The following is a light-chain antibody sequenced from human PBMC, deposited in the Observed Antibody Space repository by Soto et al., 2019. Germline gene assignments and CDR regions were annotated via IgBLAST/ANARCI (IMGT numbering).Light chain of an antibody. CDR3: QQRSNWPIN. J-gene: IGKJ5*01. CDR2: DAS. V-gene: IGKV3-11*01. CDR1: QSVNSY. Sequence: DIILSAYPAAGSLAPARMSHRYLLARQSVNSYLAWYQPKPGQDPRILIYDASNRATGIPARFSCSGSGTDFTLTIRSLEPEEFALYYCQQRSNWPINCGQGTQREIK.